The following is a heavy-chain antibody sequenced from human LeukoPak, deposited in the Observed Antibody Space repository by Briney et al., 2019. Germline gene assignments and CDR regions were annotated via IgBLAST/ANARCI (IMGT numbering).Heavy chain of an antibody. Sequence: ASVKVSCKASGYTFTSSYMHWVRQAPGQGLEWMGIINPSGGSTSYAQKFQGRVTMTRDTSASTVYMELSSLRSEDTAVYYCARDLDGYNSSYWGQGTLVTVSS. J-gene: IGHJ4*02. CDR2: INPSGGST. V-gene: IGHV1-46*01. CDR3: ARDLDGYNSSY. CDR1: GYTFTSSY. D-gene: IGHD5-24*01.